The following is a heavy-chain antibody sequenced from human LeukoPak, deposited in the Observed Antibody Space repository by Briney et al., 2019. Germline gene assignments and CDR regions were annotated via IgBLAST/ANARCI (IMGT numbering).Heavy chain of an antibody. CDR3: ARDLSSTSSYGMDV. CDR2: IKQDGSEK. Sequence: GGSLRLSCAASGFTFSSYWMSWVRQAPGKGLEWVANIKQDGSEKYYVDSVKGRFTISRDSAKNSLYLQMNSLRVEDTAVYYCARDLSSTSSYGMDVWGQGTTVTVSS. D-gene: IGHD2-2*01. V-gene: IGHV3-7*05. CDR1: GFTFSSYW. J-gene: IGHJ6*02.